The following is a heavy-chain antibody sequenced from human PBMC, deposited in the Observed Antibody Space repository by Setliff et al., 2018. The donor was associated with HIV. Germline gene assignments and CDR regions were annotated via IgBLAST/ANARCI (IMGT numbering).Heavy chain of an antibody. CDR2: IIPMFHRT. D-gene: IGHD6-13*01. CDR1: GGTLSNYA. Sequence: ASVKVSCKASGGTLSNYAVNWVRQAPGGGLEWMGEIIPMFHRTQYTQRFQGRVTFTTDESTNIAYMDMSSLRSDDTGIYYRARGRMAAAGMFIPRALDYWGRGTLVTVSS. V-gene: IGHV1-69*05. J-gene: IGHJ4*03. CDR3: ARGRMAAAGMFIPRALDY.